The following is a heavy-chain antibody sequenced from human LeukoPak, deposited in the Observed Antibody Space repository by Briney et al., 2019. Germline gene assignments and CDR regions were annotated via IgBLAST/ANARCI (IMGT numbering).Heavy chain of an antibody. D-gene: IGHD2-15*01. J-gene: IGHJ4*02. CDR2: INPNSGAT. Sequence: ASVKVSCKASGYTFTGYYMHWVRQAPGQGLEWMGWINPNSGATNYARKFQGRVTMTRDTSISTAYMELSRLRSDDTAVYYCARGYRSGASCSVNLDYWGQGTLVTVSS. V-gene: IGHV1-2*02. CDR3: ARGYRSGASCSVNLDY. CDR1: GYTFTGYY.